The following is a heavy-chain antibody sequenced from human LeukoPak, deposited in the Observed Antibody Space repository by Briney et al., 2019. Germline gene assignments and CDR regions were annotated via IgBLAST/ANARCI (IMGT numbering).Heavy chain of an antibody. CDR3: ARDRGGATPLLDFDY. CDR2: ISGSGGST. CDR1: GFTFSSYA. Sequence: QSGGSLRLSCAASGFTFSSYAMSWVRQAPGKGLEWVSAISGSGGSTYYADSVKGRFTISRDNSKNTLYLQMNSLRAEDTAVYYCARDRGGATPLLDFDYWGQGTLVTVSS. D-gene: IGHD1-26*01. J-gene: IGHJ4*02. V-gene: IGHV3-23*01.